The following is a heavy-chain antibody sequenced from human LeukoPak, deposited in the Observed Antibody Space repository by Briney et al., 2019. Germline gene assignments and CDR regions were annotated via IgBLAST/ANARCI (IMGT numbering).Heavy chain of an antibody. V-gene: IGHV3-23*01. J-gene: IGHJ6*02. D-gene: IGHD3-10*01. CDR2: ISGSGGST. Sequence: GGSLRLSCAASGFTVSSYAMSWVRQAPGKGLEWVSAISGSGGSTYYADSVKGRFTISRDNSKNSLYLQMNSLRAEDTALYYCAKDSRGSGSRYYGMDVWGQGTTVTVSS. CDR1: GFTVSSYA. CDR3: AKDSRGSGSRYYGMDV.